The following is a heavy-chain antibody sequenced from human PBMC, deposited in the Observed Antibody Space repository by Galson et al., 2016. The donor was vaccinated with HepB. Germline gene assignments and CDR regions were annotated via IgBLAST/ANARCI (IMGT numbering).Heavy chain of an antibody. D-gene: IGHD1-1*01. V-gene: IGHV3-23*01. CDR1: GFSFSDYG. Sequence: SLRLSCAASGFSFSDYGMSWVRQAPGRGLEWVSAISHSGNSAYHADSVKGRFLVSRDNSKNTLHLQMNSPRAEDTAIYFCAKGLRGLNFNLLDHWGQGILVTVSS. CDR2: ISHSGNSA. CDR3: AKGLRGLNFNLLDH. J-gene: IGHJ4*02.